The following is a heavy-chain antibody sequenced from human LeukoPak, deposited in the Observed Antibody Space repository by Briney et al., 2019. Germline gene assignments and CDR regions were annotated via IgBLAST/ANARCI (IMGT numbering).Heavy chain of an antibody. Sequence: GGSLRLSCAASGFTFDDYAMHWVRQAPGKGLEWVSLISGDGGSTYYADSVKGRFTISRDNSKNSLYLQMNSLRTEDTALYYCAKVIVKGDFWSGSFDYWGQGTLVTVSS. CDR1: GFTFDDYA. CDR3: AKVIVKGDFWSGSFDY. D-gene: IGHD3-3*01. J-gene: IGHJ4*02. CDR2: ISGDGGST. V-gene: IGHV3-43*02.